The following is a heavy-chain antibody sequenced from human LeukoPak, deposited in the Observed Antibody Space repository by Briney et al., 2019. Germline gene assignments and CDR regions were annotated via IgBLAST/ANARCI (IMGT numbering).Heavy chain of an antibody. CDR3: ARDQVDIVVKEGYNWFDP. CDR1: DYTFTSYG. D-gene: IGHD5-12*01. Sequence: ASVKVSFKASDYTFTSYGISWVRQAPGPGLEWLGWISAYNGNTNYAQKLQGRVTMTTDTSTSTAYMELRSLRSDDTAVYYCARDQVDIVVKEGYNWFDPWGQGTLVTVSS. J-gene: IGHJ5*02. V-gene: IGHV1-18*01. CDR2: ISAYNGNT.